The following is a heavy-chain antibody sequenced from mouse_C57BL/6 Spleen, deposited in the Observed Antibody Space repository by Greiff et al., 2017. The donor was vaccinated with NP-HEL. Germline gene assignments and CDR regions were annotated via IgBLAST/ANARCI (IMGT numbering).Heavy chain of an antibody. CDR3: ARRYDYDGDY. Sequence: QVQLQQPGAELVKPGASVKMSCKASGYTFTSYWITWVKQRPGQGLEWIGDIYPGSGSTNYNEKLTSKATLTVDTSSSTAYMQLSSLTSEDSAVYYCARRYDYDGDYWGQGTTLTVSS. CDR2: IYPGSGST. CDR1: GYTFTSYW. V-gene: IGHV1-55*01. D-gene: IGHD2-4*01. J-gene: IGHJ2*01.